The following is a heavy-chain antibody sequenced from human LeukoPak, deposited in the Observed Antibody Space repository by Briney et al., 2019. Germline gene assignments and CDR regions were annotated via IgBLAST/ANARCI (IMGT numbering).Heavy chain of an antibody. Sequence: ETLSLTCTVSGGSISSYYWSWIRQPAGKGLEWIGHIYNSGSTNYNPSLKGRVTMSVATSKNQFSLHLSSMTAADTAVYYCARSAFLVTAPGLYYFDYWGQGTLVAVSS. V-gene: IGHV4-4*07. CDR3: ARSAFLVTAPGLYYFDY. J-gene: IGHJ4*02. CDR1: GGSISSYY. CDR2: IYNSGST. D-gene: IGHD6-13*01.